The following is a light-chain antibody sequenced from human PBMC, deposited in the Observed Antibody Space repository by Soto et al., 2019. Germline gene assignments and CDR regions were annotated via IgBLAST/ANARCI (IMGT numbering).Light chain of an antibody. CDR3: QQYNNWPPVT. Sequence: EIVMTQSPATLSVSPGERATLSCRASQSVSSNLAWYQQKPGQAPRLLIYGASTRATGIPASFSGSGSGTEFTLTISSLQSEDFAVYYCQQYNNWPPVTFGPGTKVDIK. CDR2: GAS. J-gene: IGKJ3*01. CDR1: QSVSSN. V-gene: IGKV3-15*01.